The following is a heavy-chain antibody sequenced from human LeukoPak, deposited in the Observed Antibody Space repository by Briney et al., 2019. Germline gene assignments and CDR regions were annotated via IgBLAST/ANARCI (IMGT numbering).Heavy chain of an antibody. V-gene: IGHV1-2*02. CDR1: GYTFTDYY. CDR3: SREDY. J-gene: IGHJ4*02. Sequence: ASVKVSCKASGYTFTDYYLHWVRQAPGQGLEWVGWINPNSGGTNCAQKFQGRVTMTRDTSITTIYMELSRLRADDTAVYYCSREDYWGQGTLVTVSS. CDR2: INPNSGGT.